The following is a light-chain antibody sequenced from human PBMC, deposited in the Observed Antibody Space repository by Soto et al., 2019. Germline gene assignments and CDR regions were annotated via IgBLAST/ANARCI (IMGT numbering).Light chain of an antibody. CDR1: QSVSSSY. Sequence: MTLAPGESATLSCRASQSVSSSYLAWYQQQPGQAPRLLIYGASSRATGIPDRFSGSGSGTDFTLTISGLEPEDFAVYYCQQYGSSSWTFGQGTKVDIK. V-gene: IGKV3-20*01. CDR3: QQYGSSSWT. J-gene: IGKJ1*01. CDR2: GAS.